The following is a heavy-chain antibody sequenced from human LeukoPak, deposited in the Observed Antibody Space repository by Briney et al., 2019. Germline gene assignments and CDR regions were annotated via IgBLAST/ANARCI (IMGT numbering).Heavy chain of an antibody. CDR2: MSSDGDAM. V-gene: IGHV3-30-3*01. Sequence: GRSLRLSCAASGFTFTAYLIHWVRQAPGKGLEWVAVMSSDGDAMFYADSVKGRFTISRDNAKNSLYLQMNSLRAEDTAVYYCARDYGSGSYDYYGMDVWGKGTTVTVSS. D-gene: IGHD3-10*01. CDR3: ARDYGSGSYDYYGMDV. CDR1: GFTFTAYL. J-gene: IGHJ6*04.